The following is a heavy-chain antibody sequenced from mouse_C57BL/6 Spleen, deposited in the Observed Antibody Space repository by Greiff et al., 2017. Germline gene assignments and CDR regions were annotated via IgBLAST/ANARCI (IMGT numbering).Heavy chain of an antibody. J-gene: IGHJ1*03. D-gene: IGHD1-1*01. CDR3: ANYYGSSYGYVDV. CDR2: IDPSDSYT. CDR1: GYTFTSYW. Sequence: QVQLQQPGAELVKPGASVKLSCKASGYTFTSYWMQWVKQRPGQGLEWIGEIDPSDSYTNYNQKFKGKATLTVDTSSSTAYMQLSSLTSEDSAVYYCANYYGSSYGYVDVWGTGTTVTVSS. V-gene: IGHV1-50*01.